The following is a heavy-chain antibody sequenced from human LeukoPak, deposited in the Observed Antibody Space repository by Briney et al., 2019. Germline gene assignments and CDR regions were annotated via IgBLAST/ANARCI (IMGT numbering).Heavy chain of an antibody. V-gene: IGHV4-34*01. CDR1: GGSFSGYY. D-gene: IGHD3-3*01. CDR3: ARRRSGYRIYYYYYMDV. Sequence: SETLSLTCAVYGGSFSGYYWSWIRQPPGKGLEWIGEINHSGSTNYNPSLKSRVTISVDTSKNQFSLKLSSVTAADTAVYYCARRRSGYRIYYYYYMDVWGKGTTVTVSS. CDR2: INHSGST. J-gene: IGHJ6*03.